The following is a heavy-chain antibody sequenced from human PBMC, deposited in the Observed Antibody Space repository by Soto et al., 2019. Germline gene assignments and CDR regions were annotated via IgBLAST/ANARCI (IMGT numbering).Heavy chain of an antibody. CDR2: INSDGSST. Sequence: GGSLRLSCAASGFTFSSYWMHWVRQAPGKGLVWVSRINSDGSSTVYVDSVKGRFTISRDNAKNTLYLQMNSLRAEDTAVYYCARSITGYSYADSWGQGTLVTVSS. CDR1: GFTFSSYW. CDR3: ARSITGYSYADS. J-gene: IGHJ4*02. D-gene: IGHD5-18*01. V-gene: IGHV3-74*01.